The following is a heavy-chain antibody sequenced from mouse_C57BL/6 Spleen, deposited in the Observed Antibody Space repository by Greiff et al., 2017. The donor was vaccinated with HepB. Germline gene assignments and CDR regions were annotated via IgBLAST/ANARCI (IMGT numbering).Heavy chain of an antibody. V-gene: IGHV1-63*01. J-gene: IGHJ2*01. Sequence: QVQLQQSGAELVGPGPSVKMSCKASGYTFTNYWIGWAKQRPGHGLEWIGDIYPGGGYTNYNEKFKGKATLTADKSSSTAYMQFSSLTSEDSAIYYCARGDYYGSSHYFDYWGQGTTLTVSS. D-gene: IGHD1-1*01. CDR1: GYTFTNYW. CDR3: ARGDYYGSSHYFDY. CDR2: IYPGGGYT.